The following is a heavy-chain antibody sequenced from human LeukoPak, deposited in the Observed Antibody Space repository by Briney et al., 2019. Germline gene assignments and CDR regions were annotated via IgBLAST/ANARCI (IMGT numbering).Heavy chain of an antibody. J-gene: IGHJ3*01. V-gene: IGHV3-74*01. D-gene: IGHD2-2*01. CDR3: ARRYCSTCPTGHAFDL. CDR2: INGDGSIT. Sequence: GGSLRLSCAASGFTFSRYWMNWVRQAPGKGLVWVSRINGDGSITNYADSVNGRFTISRDNSKNTLYLQLNSLRAEDTAVYYCARRYCSTCPTGHAFDLWGQGTMVTVSS. CDR1: GFTFSRYW.